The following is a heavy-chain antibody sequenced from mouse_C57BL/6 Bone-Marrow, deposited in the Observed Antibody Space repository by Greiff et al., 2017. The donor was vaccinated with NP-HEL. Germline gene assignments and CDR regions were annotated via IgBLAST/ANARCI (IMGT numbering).Heavy chain of an antibody. D-gene: IGHD3-3*01. J-gene: IGHJ2*01. V-gene: IGHV5-6*01. Sequence: EVHLVESGGDLVKPGGSLKLSCAASGFTFSSYGMSWVRQTPDKRLEWVATISSGGSYTYYPDSVKGRFTIYRDNAKNTLYLQMSSLKSEDTAMYYCARAGTFDYWGQGTTLTVSS. CDR3: ARAGTFDY. CDR1: GFTFSSYG. CDR2: ISSGGSYT.